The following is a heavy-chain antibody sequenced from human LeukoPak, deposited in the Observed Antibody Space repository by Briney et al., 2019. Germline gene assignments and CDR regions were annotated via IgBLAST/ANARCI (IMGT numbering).Heavy chain of an antibody. CDR1: GGSISSGDYY. Sequence: PSQTLSLTCTVSGGSISSGDYYWSWIRQPPGKGLEWIGYIYYSGSTYYNPSLKSRVTISVDTSKNQFSLKLSSVTAADTAVYYCARERDYGGHSASRRVDYWGQGTLVTVSS. CDR3: ARERDYGGHSASRRVDY. CDR2: IYYSGST. J-gene: IGHJ4*02. V-gene: IGHV4-30-4*01. D-gene: IGHD4-23*01.